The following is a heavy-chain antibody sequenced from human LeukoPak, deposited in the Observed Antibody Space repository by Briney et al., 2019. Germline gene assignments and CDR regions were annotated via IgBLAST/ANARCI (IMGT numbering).Heavy chain of an antibody. D-gene: IGHD3-10*01. V-gene: IGHV4-34*01. J-gene: IGHJ4*02. CDR3: ARPDYYGSVDY. CDR2: INHSGST. Sequence: SETLSLTCAVYGGSFSGYYWSWIRQPPGKGLEWIGEINHSGSTNYNPSLKSRVTISVDTSKNQSSLKLSSVTAADTAVYYCARPDYYGSVDYWGQGTLVTVSS. CDR1: GGSFSGYY.